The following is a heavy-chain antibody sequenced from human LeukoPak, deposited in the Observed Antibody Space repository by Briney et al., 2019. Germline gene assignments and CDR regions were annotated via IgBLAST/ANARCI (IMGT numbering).Heavy chain of an antibody. J-gene: IGHJ4*02. CDR1: GYTFTSYY. CDR3: ARAGGYYYDSSGYNNFDY. V-gene: IGHV1-46*01. Sequence: ASVKVSCKASGYTFTSYYMHWVRQAPGQELEWMGIINPSGGSTSYAQKFQGRVTMTRDTSTSTVYMELSSLRSEDTAVYYCARAGGYYYDSSGYNNFDYWGQGTLVTVSS. D-gene: IGHD3-22*01. CDR2: INPSGGST.